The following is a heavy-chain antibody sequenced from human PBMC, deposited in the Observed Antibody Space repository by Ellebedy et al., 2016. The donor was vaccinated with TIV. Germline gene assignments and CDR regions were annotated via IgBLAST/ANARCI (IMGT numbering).Heavy chain of an antibody. CDR1: GHTFTGYY. D-gene: IGHD6-13*01. CDR3: ARGDSSTWYLFDY. V-gene: IGHV1-2*02. Sequence: ASVKVSCKASGHTFTGYYMHWVRQAPGQGLEWMGWINPNSDGTNYAQKFQGRVTMTRDTSINTAYMELSRLRSDDTAVYYCARGDSSTWYLFDYWGQGTLVTVSS. CDR2: INPNSDGT. J-gene: IGHJ4*02.